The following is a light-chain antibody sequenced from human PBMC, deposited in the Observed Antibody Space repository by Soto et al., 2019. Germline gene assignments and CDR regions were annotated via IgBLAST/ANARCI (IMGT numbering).Light chain of an antibody. CDR3: QTWGTGCVL. J-gene: IGLJ2*01. Sequence: QLVLTQSPSASASLGASVKLTCTLSSGHSNYDIAWHQQQPQKGPRYLMKVDSDGSHIKGDGIPDRFSGSSSGAERYLTISSLQSEDEADYYCQTWGTGCVLFGGGTKLTVL. V-gene: IGLV4-69*01. CDR2: VDSDGSH. CDR1: SGHSNYD.